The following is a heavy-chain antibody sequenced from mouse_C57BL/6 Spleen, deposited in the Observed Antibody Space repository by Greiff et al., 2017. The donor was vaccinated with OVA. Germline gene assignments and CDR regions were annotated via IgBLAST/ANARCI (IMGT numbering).Heavy chain of an antibody. J-gene: IGHJ2*01. Sequence: VQLQQPGAELVMPGASVKLSCKASGYTFTSYWMHWVKQRPGQGLEWIGEIDPSDSYTNYNQKFKGKSTLTVDKSSSTAYMQLSSLTSEDSAVYYCARRGDYDDEGYYFDYWGQGTTLTVSS. CDR2: IDPSDSYT. V-gene: IGHV1-69*01. D-gene: IGHD2-4*01. CDR3: ARRGDYDDEGYYFDY. CDR1: GYTFTSYW.